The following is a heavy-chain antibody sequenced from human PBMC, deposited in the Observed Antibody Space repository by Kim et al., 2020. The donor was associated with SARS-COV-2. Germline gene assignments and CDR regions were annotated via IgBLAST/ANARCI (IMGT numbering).Heavy chain of an antibody. CDR2: T. CDR3: AKATMYYFDY. V-gene: IGHV3-23*01. J-gene: IGHJ4*02. Sequence: TKSADSVKGRFPISRDNSKNTLYLQMNSLRAEDTAVYYCAKATMYYFDYWGQGTLVTVSS.